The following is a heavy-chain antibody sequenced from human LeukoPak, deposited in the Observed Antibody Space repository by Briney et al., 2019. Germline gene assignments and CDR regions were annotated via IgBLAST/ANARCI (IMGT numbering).Heavy chain of an antibody. V-gene: IGHV3-21*01. CDR1: GFTFSSYS. CDR2: ISSSSYI. J-gene: IGHJ3*02. CDR3: ARTSKYGSGTYDAFDI. D-gene: IGHD3-10*01. Sequence: GGSLRLSCAASGFTFSSYSMNWVRQAPGKGLEWVSSISSSSYIYYADSVKGRFTISRDNAKNSLYLQMNSLRAEDTAVYYCARTSKYGSGTYDAFDIWGQGTMVTVSS.